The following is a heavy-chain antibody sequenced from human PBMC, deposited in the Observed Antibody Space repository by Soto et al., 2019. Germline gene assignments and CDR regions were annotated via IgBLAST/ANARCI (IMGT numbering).Heavy chain of an antibody. Sequence: QVQLVESGGGVVQPGRSLRLSCAASGLTFSMYVMHWVRQAPGKGLEWVAVMAYDGNREYYGDSVKGRFFVSRDNSKNTLYLQRNSLRPEDTAVYYCARVGGSFYGAWDAWGQGALVTVSS. CDR2: MAYDGNRE. J-gene: IGHJ5*02. D-gene: IGHD1-26*01. CDR1: GLTFSMYV. V-gene: IGHV3-30-3*01. CDR3: ARVGGSFYGAWDA.